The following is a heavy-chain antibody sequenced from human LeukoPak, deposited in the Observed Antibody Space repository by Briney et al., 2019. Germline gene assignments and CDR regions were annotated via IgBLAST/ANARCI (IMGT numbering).Heavy chain of an antibody. CDR1: GGTFSSYT. D-gene: IGHD3-22*01. CDR2: ISAYNGNT. CDR3: ARARNYYDNSGYLNY. Sequence: ASVKVSCKASGGTFSSYTISSVRQAPGQGLEWMGWISAYNGNTNYAQKLQGRVTMTTDTSTSTAYMELRSLRSDDTALYYCARARNYYDNSGYLNYWGQGTLVTVSS. J-gene: IGHJ4*02. V-gene: IGHV1-18*01.